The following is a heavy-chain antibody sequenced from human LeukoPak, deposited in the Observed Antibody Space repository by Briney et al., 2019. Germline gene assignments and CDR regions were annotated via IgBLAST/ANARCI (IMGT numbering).Heavy chain of an antibody. Sequence: GGSLRLSCAASGFTFSSYAMSGVREAPGKGLEWGSVISGSGGSTYYADSVKGRFTISRDNSKNTLYLQMNSLRAEDTAVYYCARGDKRTPYYYYMDVWGKGTTVTVSS. V-gene: IGHV3-23*01. CDR2: ISGSGGST. D-gene: IGHD1-14*01. CDR3: ARGDKRTPYYYYMDV. J-gene: IGHJ6*03. CDR1: GFTFSSYA.